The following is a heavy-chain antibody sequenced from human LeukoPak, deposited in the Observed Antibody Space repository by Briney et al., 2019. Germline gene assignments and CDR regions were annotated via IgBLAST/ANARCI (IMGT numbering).Heavy chain of an antibody. Sequence: ASQTLSLTCAVSGGSISNNFWTWIQQPPGKGLECIGFMYYSESASYNPSLNSRVTVSVDKSKNQISLKLTSVTAADTAVYYCARYQSDYGDFDFWGQGTLVTVSS. CDR1: GGSISNNF. CDR2: MYYSESA. D-gene: IGHD4-17*01. CDR3: ARYQSDYGDFDF. V-gene: IGHV4-59*01. J-gene: IGHJ4*02.